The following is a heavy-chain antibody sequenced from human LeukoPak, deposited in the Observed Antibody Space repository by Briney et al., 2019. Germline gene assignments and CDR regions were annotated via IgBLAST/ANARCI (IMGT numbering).Heavy chain of an antibody. CDR2: ISGSGGST. D-gene: IGHD3-10*01. J-gene: IGHJ4*02. CDR3: AKDARTYYYGSGSLPLDY. V-gene: IGHV3-23*01. CDR1: GFTFSTYA. Sequence: GGSLRLSCAASGFTFSTYAMSWVRQPPGKGLEWVSTISGSGGSTYHADSVKGRSTISRDNSKNTLYLQMNSLRAEDTAVYYCAKDARTYYYGSGSLPLDYWGQGTLVTVSS.